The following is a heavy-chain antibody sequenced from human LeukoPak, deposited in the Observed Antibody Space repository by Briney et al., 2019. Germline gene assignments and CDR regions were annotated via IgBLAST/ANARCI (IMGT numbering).Heavy chain of an antibody. CDR1: GFTFSNYA. D-gene: IGHD1-14*01. CDR3: AKEYRRPPDYFDY. CDR2: ISGSGGST. J-gene: IGHJ4*02. Sequence: GGSLRLSCAASGFTFSNYAMSWVRQAPGRGLDWVSTISGSGGSTYYADSVKGRFTISRDNSKNTLSLQMKSLRAEDTAVYYCAKEYRRPPDYFDYWGQGTLVTVSP. V-gene: IGHV3-23*01.